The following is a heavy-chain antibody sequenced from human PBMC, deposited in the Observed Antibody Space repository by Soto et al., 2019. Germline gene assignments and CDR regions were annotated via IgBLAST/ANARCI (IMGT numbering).Heavy chain of an antibody. CDR1: GYTFTGYY. J-gene: IGHJ6*02. V-gene: IGHV1-2*04. Sequence: ASVKVSCKASGYTFTGYYMHWVRQAPGQGLEWMGWINPNSGGTNYAQKFQGWVTMTRDTTISTDYMELSRLRSDDTAVYYCAREYSGYENYYYYGMDVWGQGTTVTVSS. D-gene: IGHD5-12*01. CDR2: INPNSGGT. CDR3: AREYSGYENYYYYGMDV.